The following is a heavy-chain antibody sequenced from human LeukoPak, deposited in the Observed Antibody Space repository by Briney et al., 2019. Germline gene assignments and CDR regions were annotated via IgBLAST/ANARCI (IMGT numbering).Heavy chain of an antibody. D-gene: IGHD3-9*01. Sequence: ASVKVSCKASGGTFSSYAISWVRQAPGQRLEWMGGIIPIFGTANYAQKFQGRVTITADESTSTAYMELSSLRSEDTAVYYCAVLRYFDWLLEPYYFDYWGQGTLVTVSS. V-gene: IGHV1-69*01. CDR3: AVLRYFDWLLEPYYFDY. J-gene: IGHJ4*02. CDR1: GGTFSSYA. CDR2: IIPIFGTA.